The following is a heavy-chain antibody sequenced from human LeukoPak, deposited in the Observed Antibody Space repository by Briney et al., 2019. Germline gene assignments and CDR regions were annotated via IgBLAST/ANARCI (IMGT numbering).Heavy chain of an antibody. CDR1: GGSISSSSYY. CDR2: IYYTGST. D-gene: IGHD5-12*01. Sequence: SETLSLTCTVSGGSISSSSYYWGWICQPPGKGLEWIGSIYYTGSTYYNPSLKSRVTISVDTSKNQFSLKLSSVTAADTAVYYCARRLASYSGYDGTYFDYWGQGTLVTVSS. V-gene: IGHV4-39*01. CDR3: ARRLASYSGYDGTYFDY. J-gene: IGHJ4*02.